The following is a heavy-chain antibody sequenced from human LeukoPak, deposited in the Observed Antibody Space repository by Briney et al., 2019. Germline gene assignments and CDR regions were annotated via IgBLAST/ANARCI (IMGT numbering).Heavy chain of an antibody. J-gene: IGHJ4*02. CDR3: VKGKGIAVTSLDY. CDR1: GFTFSNYA. D-gene: IGHD6-19*01. Sequence: GGSLRLSCSASGFTFSNYAMPWVRQAPGKGLEYVSAISSNGGSTYYADSVKGRFTISRDNSKNTLYLQMSSLRAEDTAVYYCVKGKGIAVTSLDYWGQGTLVTVSS. V-gene: IGHV3-64D*06. CDR2: ISSNGGST.